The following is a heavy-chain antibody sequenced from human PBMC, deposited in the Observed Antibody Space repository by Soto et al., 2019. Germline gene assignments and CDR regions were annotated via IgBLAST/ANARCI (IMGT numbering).Heavy chain of an antibody. D-gene: IGHD5-18*01. Sequence: VGSLRLSCSACGFTFSSYSMNWVRQAPGKGREWVSYISSSSSTIYYADSVKGRFTISRDNAKNSLYLQMNSLRDEDTAVYYCARESVDTAMGTYYYYYGMDVWGQGTTVTVSS. V-gene: IGHV3-48*02. CDR2: ISSSSSTI. J-gene: IGHJ6*02. CDR3: ARESVDTAMGTYYYYYGMDV. CDR1: GFTFSSYS.